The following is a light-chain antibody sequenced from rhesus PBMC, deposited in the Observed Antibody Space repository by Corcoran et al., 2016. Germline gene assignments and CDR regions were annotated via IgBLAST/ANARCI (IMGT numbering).Light chain of an antibody. V-gene: IGKV3-24*01. J-gene: IGKJ4*01. CDR2: GTS. Sequence: EIVMTQSPATLSLSSGERATLSCRASQSVSSGLAWYQPKPGQAPRLLINGTSSRATGIPDRFSGSGSGTYFTLTSSSLEPEDLAVYYCLHHSNWVTFGRGTKVELK. CDR3: LHHSNWVT. CDR1: QSVSSG.